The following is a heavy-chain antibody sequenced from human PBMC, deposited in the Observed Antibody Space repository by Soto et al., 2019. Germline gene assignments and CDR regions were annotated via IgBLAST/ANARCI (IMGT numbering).Heavy chain of an antibody. J-gene: IGHJ4*02. CDR2: INSDGSST. CDR1: GFTFSSYS. V-gene: IGHV3-74*01. D-gene: IGHD1-26*01. CDR3: AREGVPYIVGATH. Sequence: EVQLVESGGGLVQPGGSLRLSCAASGFTFSSYSMNWVRQAPGKGLEWVSRINSDGSSTSYADSVKGRFTISRDNAKNTLYLQMNSLRAEDTAVYYCAREGVPYIVGATHWGQGTLVTVSS.